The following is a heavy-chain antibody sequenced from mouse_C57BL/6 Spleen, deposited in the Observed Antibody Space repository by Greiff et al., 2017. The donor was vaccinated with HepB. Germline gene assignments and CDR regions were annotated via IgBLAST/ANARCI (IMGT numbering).Heavy chain of an antibody. V-gene: IGHV1-7*01. CDR1: GYTFTSYW. CDR3: ARPPYGNSTYWYFDV. D-gene: IGHD2-1*01. Sequence: QVQLQQSGAELAKPGASVKLSCKASGYTFTSYWMHWVKQRPGQGLEWIGYINPSSGYTKYNQKFKDKATVTADKSSSTAYMQLSSLTYEDSAVYYCARPPYGNSTYWYFDVWGTGTTVTVSS. CDR2: INPSSGYT. J-gene: IGHJ1*03.